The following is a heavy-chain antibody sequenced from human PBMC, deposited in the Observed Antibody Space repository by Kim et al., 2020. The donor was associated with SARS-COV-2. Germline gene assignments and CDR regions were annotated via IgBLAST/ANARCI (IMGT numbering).Heavy chain of an antibody. CDR2: I. J-gene: IGHJ5*02. V-gene: IGHV3-21*01. Sequence: IDYADSVTGRFTISRDHAKNSLYLQMNSLRAEDTAVYYCARGGPRGFDPWGQGTLVTVSS. CDR3: ARGGPRGFDP.